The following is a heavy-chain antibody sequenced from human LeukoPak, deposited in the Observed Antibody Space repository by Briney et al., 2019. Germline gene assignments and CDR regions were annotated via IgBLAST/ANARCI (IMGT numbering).Heavy chain of an antibody. Sequence: GGSLRLSCADSGFTFSTYSMYWVRQAPGKGLEWVPYISSSISTMYYADSVEGRFTISRDNAKTSLYLQMNGLRDEDTAIYYCAREFADGDGFDIWGRGTLVTVSS. V-gene: IGHV3-48*02. D-gene: IGHD3-10*01. J-gene: IGHJ3*02. CDR3: AREFADGDGFDI. CDR1: GFTFSTYS. CDR2: ISSSISTM.